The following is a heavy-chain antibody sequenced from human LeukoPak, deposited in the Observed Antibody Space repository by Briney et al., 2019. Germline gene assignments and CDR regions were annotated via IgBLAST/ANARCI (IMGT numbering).Heavy chain of an antibody. V-gene: IGHV4-39*07. D-gene: IGHD3-16*01. J-gene: IGHJ4*02. CDR2: IYYSGST. CDR3: ARVGGPKGAYYFDY. CDR1: GGSISSSSYY. Sequence: SETLSLTCTVSGGSISSSSYYWGWIRQPPGKGLEWIGSIYYSGSTYYHPSLKSRVTISVDTSKNQFSLKLSSVTAADTAVYYCARVGGPKGAYYFDYWGQGTLVTVSS.